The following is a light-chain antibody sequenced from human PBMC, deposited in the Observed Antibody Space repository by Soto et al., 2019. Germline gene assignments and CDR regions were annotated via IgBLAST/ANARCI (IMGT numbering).Light chain of an antibody. CDR3: SSYTTTNTYV. CDR2: EVN. V-gene: IGLV2-14*01. CDR1: SSDVGGYNY. Sequence: QSVLTQPASVSGSPGQSITISCTGTSSDVGGYNYVSWSQQHPGKAPKLMIYEVNNRPSGVSNRFSGSKSGNTASLTISGLQAEDEADYYCSSYTTTNTYVFGTGTKLTVL. J-gene: IGLJ1*01.